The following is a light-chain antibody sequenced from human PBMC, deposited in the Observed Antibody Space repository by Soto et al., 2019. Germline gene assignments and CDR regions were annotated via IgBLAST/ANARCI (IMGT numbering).Light chain of an antibody. J-gene: IGKJ1*01. V-gene: IGKV3-20*01. CDR2: GAS. Sequence: EIVLTQSPGTLSVSLGETATLSCTASQSVDSSSLAWYQQKPGQAPRLLIYGASSRATGILDRFSGSGSGTDFTLTVSRLEPEDFAVYYCQHYDTSPAWTFGQGTKVDVK. CDR3: QHYDTSPAWT. CDR1: QSVDSSS.